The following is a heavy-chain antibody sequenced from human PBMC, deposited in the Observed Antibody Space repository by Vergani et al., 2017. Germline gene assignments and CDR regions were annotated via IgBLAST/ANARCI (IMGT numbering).Heavy chain of an antibody. CDR1: GGSISSSSYY. D-gene: IGHD3-22*01. V-gene: IGHV4-39*07. Sequence: QLQLQESGPGLVKPSETLSLTCTVSGGSISSSSYYWGWIRQPPGKGLEWIGEINHSGSTNYNPSLKSRVTISVDTSKNQFSLKLSSVTAADTAVYYCARVFTGYYDTHFDYWGQGTLVTVSS. CDR3: ARVFTGYYDTHFDY. CDR2: INHSGST. J-gene: IGHJ4*02.